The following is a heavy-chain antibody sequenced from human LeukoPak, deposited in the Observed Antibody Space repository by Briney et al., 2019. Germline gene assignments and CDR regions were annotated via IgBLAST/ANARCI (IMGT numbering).Heavy chain of an antibody. D-gene: IGHD3-3*01. CDR2: IRYDGSNK. CDR1: GFTFSSYG. J-gene: IGHJ6*03. CDR3: ASGITIFGVVTMDV. V-gene: IGHV3-30*02. Sequence: GGSLRLSCAASGFTFSSYGMHWVRQAPGKGLEWVAFIRYDGSNKYYAGSVKGRFTISRDNSKNTLYLQMNSLRAEDTAVYYCASGITIFGVVTMDVWGKGTTVTVSS.